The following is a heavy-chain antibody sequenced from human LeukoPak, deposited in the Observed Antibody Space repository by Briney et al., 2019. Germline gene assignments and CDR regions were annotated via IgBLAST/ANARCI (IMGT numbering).Heavy chain of an antibody. Sequence: GGSLRLSCSASGFTFSIYAMHWVRQAPVKGLEHISVISSNGGSTYYADSVKGRFTISRDNSKNTLYLQMNSLRDEDTALYYCAKAGIGVVGYFDYWGQGTLVTVSS. D-gene: IGHD6-19*01. V-gene: IGHV3-64*04. CDR3: AKAGIGVVGYFDY. J-gene: IGHJ4*02. CDR1: GFTFSIYA. CDR2: ISSNGGST.